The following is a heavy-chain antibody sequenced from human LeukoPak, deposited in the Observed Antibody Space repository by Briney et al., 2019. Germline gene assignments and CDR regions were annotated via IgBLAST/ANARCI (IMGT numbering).Heavy chain of an antibody. CDR3: ARDFSWTGDYYYYGMDV. V-gene: IGHV1-69*04. D-gene: IGHD3/OR15-3a*01. CDR2: IIPILGIA. J-gene: IGHJ6*02. CDR1: GGTFSSYA. Sequence: ASVKVSCKASGGTFSSYAISWVRQAPGQGLEWMGRIIPILGIANYAQKLQGRVTITADKSTSTAYMELSSLRSEDTAVYYCARDFSWTGDYYYYGMDVWGQGTTVTVSS.